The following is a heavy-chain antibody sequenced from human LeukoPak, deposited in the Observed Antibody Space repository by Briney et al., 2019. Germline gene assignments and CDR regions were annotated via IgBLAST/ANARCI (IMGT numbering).Heavy chain of an antibody. V-gene: IGHV3-66*01. D-gene: IGHD5-24*01. CDR3: ARGDGYNFFDS. CDR2: IYIDGNT. J-gene: IGHJ4*02. CDR1: GFTVRRNY. Sequence: GGSLRLSSAASGFTVRRNYMSWVRQAPGKGLEWVSVIYIDGNTYYADSVRGRFTISRDNSKNTVYLQMNSLRAEDTAVYYCARGDGYNFFDSWGQGTLVTVSS.